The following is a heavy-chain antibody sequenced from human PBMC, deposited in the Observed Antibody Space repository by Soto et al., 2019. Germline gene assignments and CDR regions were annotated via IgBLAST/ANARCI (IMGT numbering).Heavy chain of an antibody. Sequence: ETLSVRCTVSGGSISTSRYYCGWIRQPQGKGLEWIGSIFYSGSTYYNPSLKSRVTISVDTSKNQFSLKLSSVTAADTAVYYCARAAAAGHYYGMDVWGQGTTVT. CDR1: GGSISTSRYY. CDR3: ARAAAAGHYYGMDV. D-gene: IGHD6-13*01. CDR2: IFYSGST. J-gene: IGHJ6*02. V-gene: IGHV4-39*01.